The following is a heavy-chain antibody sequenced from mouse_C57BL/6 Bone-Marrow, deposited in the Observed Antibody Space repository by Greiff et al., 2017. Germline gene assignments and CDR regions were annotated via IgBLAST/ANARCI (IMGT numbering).Heavy chain of an antibody. CDR3: ARGGYYAMDY. J-gene: IGHJ4*01. V-gene: IGHV1-69*01. CDR2: IDPSDSYT. Sequence: QVQLQQPGAELVMPGASVKLSCKASGYTFTSYWMHWVKQRPGQGLEWIREIDPSDSYTNYNQKFKGKSTLTVDKSSSTAYMQLSSLTSEDSAVYYCARGGYYAMDYWGQGTSVTVSS. CDR1: GYTFTSYW.